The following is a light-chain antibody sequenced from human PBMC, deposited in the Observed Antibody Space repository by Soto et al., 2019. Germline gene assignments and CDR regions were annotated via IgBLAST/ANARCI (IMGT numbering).Light chain of an antibody. CDR1: QSVSSSY. Sequence: EIVLTQSPGTLSLSPGERATLSCRASQSVSSSYLAWYQQKPGQAPWLLIYGASSRATGIPDRFSGSGSGTDFPLTISRREPEYFSVYDCQQYGSSPPWTVGQGTKVEIK. CDR2: GAS. J-gene: IGKJ1*01. V-gene: IGKV3-20*01. CDR3: QQYGSSPPWT.